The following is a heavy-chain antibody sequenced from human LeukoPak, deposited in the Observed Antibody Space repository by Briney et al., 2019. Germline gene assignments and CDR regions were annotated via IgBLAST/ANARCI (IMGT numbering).Heavy chain of an antibody. V-gene: IGHV3-7*01. Sequence: PGGSLRLSCAASGFTFSTYWMSWVRQAPGKGLEWVANIIQDGSEESYVDSVKGRFTISRDNAENSLYLQMNGLGAEDTALYYCARGYMYGSFDYWGQGTLVTVSS. CDR3: ARGYMYGSFDY. D-gene: IGHD2-8*02. CDR2: IIQDGSEE. J-gene: IGHJ4*02. CDR1: GFTFSTYW.